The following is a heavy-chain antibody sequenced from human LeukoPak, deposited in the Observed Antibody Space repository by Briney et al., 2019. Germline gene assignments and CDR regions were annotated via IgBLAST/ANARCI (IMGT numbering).Heavy chain of an antibody. V-gene: IGHV4-34*01. CDR2: INHSGST. CDR3: ARGLQWLAPPLVDY. J-gene: IGHJ4*02. Sequence: SETLSLTCAVYGGSFSGYYWSWIRQPPGKGLEWIGEINHSGSTNYNPSLKSRVTISVDTSKDQFSLKLSSVTAADTAVYYCARGLQWLAPPLVDYWGQGTLVTVSS. CDR1: GGSFSGYY. D-gene: IGHD6-19*01.